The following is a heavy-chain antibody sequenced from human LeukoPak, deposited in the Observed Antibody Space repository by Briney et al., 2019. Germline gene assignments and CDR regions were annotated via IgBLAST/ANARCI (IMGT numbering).Heavy chain of an antibody. J-gene: IGHJ4*02. CDR1: GFTFSSYS. Sequence: PGGSLRLSCAASGFTFSSYSMNWVRQAPGKGLEWVSSISSSSSYIYYADSVKGRFTISRDNAKNSLYLQMNSLRAEDTAVYYCARSWGITMVNYYFDYWGQGTLVTVSS. CDR3: ARSWGITMVNYYFDY. CDR2: ISSSSSYI. D-gene: IGHD3-10*01. V-gene: IGHV3-21*01.